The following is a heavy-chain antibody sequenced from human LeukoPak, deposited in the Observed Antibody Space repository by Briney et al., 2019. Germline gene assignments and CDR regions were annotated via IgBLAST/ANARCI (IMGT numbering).Heavy chain of an antibody. J-gene: IGHJ3*02. CDR3: AKDHQTAEGDLMWGAFDI. Sequence: GGSLRLSCAASGFTFSSYAMSWVRQAPGKGLEWVSAISGSGGSTYYADSVKGRFTISRDNSKDTLYLQMNSLRAEDTAVYYCAKDHQTAEGDLMWGAFDIWGQGTMVTVSS. V-gene: IGHV3-23*01. CDR1: GFTFSSYA. CDR2: ISGSGGST. D-gene: IGHD2-8*01.